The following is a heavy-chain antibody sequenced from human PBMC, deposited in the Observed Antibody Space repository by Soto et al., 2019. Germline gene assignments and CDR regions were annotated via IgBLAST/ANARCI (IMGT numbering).Heavy chain of an antibody. Sequence: QVQMVQSGAEVKKPGASVKVSCKASGYTFTGHYMHWVRQAPGQGLEWMGWINPNSVGTNYAQKFQGSVTMTRDTSIRTAYMELSRLRSDDTAVYYCAREPMVRAAHGFDIWGQGTMVTGSS. D-gene: IGHD3-10*01. CDR3: AREPMVRAAHGFDI. V-gene: IGHV1-2*02. J-gene: IGHJ3*02. CDR1: GYTFTGHY. CDR2: INPNSVGT.